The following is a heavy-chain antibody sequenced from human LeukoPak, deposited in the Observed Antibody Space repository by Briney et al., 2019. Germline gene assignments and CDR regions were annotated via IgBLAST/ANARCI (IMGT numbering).Heavy chain of an antibody. CDR1: GFTFSSYG. D-gene: IGHD3-16*01. CDR2: IWYGGSNK. J-gene: IGHJ4*02. CDR3: ARDSRGSPAY. Sequence: GRSLRLSCAPSGFTFSSYGMHWVRQAPGKGLEWVADIWYGGSNKYYADSVKGRFTISRDNSKNTLYLQMNSLRAEDTAVYYCARDSRGSPAYWGQGTLVTVSS. V-gene: IGHV3-33*01.